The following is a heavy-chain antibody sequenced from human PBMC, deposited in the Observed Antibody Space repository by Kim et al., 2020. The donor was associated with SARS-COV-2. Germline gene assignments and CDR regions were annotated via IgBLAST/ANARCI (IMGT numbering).Heavy chain of an antibody. J-gene: IGHJ4*02. CDR2: ISSSATTI. D-gene: IGHD6-6*01. V-gene: IGHV3-48*03. CDR1: GFTFSSYE. Sequence: GGSLRLSCAASGFTFSSYEMNWVRQAPGKRLEWVSYISSSATTIYYADSVKGRFTISRDNGNNSLYLQMNSLRVDDTAVYYCARDKASSNDYWGQGTLVAVSS. CDR3: ARDKASSNDY.